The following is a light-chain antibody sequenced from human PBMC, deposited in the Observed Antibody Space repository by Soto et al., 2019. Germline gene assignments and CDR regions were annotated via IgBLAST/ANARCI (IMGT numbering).Light chain of an antibody. V-gene: IGKV3D-15*01. CDR3: QQYNMWPLT. J-gene: IGKJ4*01. CDR1: QTVHSN. CDR2: DAS. Sequence: EIVMTQSPATVSVSPGEIASLSCRSSQTVHSNLAWYHQKPGQAPRLLIYDASSMATGIPDRFSGGGSGTEFTLTISSLQSEDFAVYFCQQYNMWPLTSGGGNTVEIK.